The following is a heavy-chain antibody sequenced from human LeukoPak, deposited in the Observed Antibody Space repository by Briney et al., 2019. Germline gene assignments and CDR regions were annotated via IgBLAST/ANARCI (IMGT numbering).Heavy chain of an antibody. CDR1: GFTFSGSA. CDR2: IRSKANNYAT. Sequence: GGSLRLSCAASGFTFSGSAIHWVRQASGKGLEWVGRIRSKANNYATTYGASVKGRFTFSRDDSKNTAYLQMNSLKTEDTAVYYCTRSLYYDSWSGYFGGEDFDYWGQGTLVTVSS. J-gene: IGHJ4*02. D-gene: IGHD3-3*01. V-gene: IGHV3-73*01. CDR3: TRSLYYDSWSGYFGGEDFDY.